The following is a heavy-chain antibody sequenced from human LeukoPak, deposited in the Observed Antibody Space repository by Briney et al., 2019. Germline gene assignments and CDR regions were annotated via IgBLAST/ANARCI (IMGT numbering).Heavy chain of an antibody. CDR1: GYTFTNYG. D-gene: IGHD4-17*01. CDR3: ATEGGWQPTDYGDNVY. J-gene: IGHJ4*02. Sequence: ASVKVSCKASGYTFTNYGITWVRQAPGQGLEWMGWISPYKGDRNYAQNLQGRLTMTTDTSTSTAYMEVRSLRSDDTAVYYCATEGGWQPTDYGDNVYWGQGTLVTVS. V-gene: IGHV1-18*01. CDR2: ISPYKGDR.